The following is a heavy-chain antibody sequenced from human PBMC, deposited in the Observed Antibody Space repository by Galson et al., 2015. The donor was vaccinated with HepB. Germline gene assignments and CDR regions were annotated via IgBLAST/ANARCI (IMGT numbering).Heavy chain of an antibody. CDR1: GYTFTSYY. Sequence: SVKVSCKASGYTFTSYYMHWVRQAPGQGLEWMGIINPSGGSTSYAQKFQGRVTMTRDTSTSTVYMELSSLRSEDTAVYYCARDVGVQGDTATGNGMDVWGQGTTVTVSS. D-gene: IGHD5-18*01. CDR3: ARDVGVQGDTATGNGMDV. V-gene: IGHV1-46*01. J-gene: IGHJ6*02. CDR2: INPSGGST.